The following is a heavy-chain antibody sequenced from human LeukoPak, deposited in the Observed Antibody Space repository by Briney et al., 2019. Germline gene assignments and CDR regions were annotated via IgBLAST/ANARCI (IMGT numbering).Heavy chain of an antibody. J-gene: IGHJ3*02. D-gene: IGHD3-22*01. CDR2: IRQDGSEK. V-gene: IGHV3-7*01. CDR3: ARGDYYDSSGFYHDAFDI. Sequence: GGSLRLSCAASGFTFSDYWMSWVRQAPGKGLEWVANIRQDGSEKYYVDSVKGRFTISRDNAKNSLYLQMNSLRAEDTAVYYCARGDYYDSSGFYHDAFDIWGQGTMVTVSS. CDR1: GFTFSDYW.